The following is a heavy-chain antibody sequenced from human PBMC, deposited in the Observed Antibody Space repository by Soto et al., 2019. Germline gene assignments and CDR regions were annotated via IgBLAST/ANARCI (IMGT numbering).Heavy chain of an antibody. V-gene: IGHV1-18*01. D-gene: IGHD3-22*01. Sequence: ASVKVSCKASGYTFTSYGISWVRQAPGQGLEWMGWISAYNGNTNYEQKLQGRVTMTTDTSTSTAYMELRSLRSDDTAVYYCARDGHYYDSSGCSPYYYYGMDVWGQGTTVTVSS. CDR1: GYTFTSYG. J-gene: IGHJ6*02. CDR3: ARDGHYYDSSGCSPYYYYGMDV. CDR2: ISAYNGNT.